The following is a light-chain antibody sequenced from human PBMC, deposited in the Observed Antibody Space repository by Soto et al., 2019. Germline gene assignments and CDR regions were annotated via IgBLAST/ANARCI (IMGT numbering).Light chain of an antibody. J-gene: IGLJ1*01. V-gene: IGLV2-23*01. Sequence: QSVLTQPASVSGSPGQSITISCSGTSSDVGSYNLVSWYQQHPGKAPKIMIYEGNKRPSGVSNRFSGSKSGNMASLTISGLQAEDEADYYCCSHAGSDTYVYGSGTTLTVL. CDR2: EGN. CDR3: CSHAGSDTYV. CDR1: SSDVGSYNL.